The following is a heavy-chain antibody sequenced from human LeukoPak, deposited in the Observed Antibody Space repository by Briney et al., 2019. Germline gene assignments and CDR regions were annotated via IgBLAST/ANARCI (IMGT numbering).Heavy chain of an antibody. CDR1: GGSISSYY. V-gene: IGHV4-59*01. CDR2: IYYSGST. CDR3: ARDRTATIT. J-gene: IGHJ5*02. D-gene: IGHD5-12*01. Sequence: SETLSLTCTVSGGSISSYYWSWIRQPPGKGLEWIGYIYYSGSTNYNPSLKSRVTISVDTSKNQLSLKLSSVTAADTAVYYCARDRTATITWGQGTLVTVSS.